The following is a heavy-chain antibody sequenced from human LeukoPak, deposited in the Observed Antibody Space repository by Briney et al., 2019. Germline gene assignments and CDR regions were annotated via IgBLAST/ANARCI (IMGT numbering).Heavy chain of an antibody. CDR2: IGISSGPL. J-gene: IGHJ4*02. D-gene: IGHD3-10*01. V-gene: IGHV3-48*04. Sequence: GSLRLSCAAPGFTFNNYAMNWVRQTPGGRLEWVSFIGISSGPLLYADSVKGRFTISRDNAKASVYLQMNRLRAEDTAVYYCARAKGYTSSYSFDYWGQGILVTVSS. CDR1: GFTFNNYA. CDR3: ARAKGYTSSYSFDY.